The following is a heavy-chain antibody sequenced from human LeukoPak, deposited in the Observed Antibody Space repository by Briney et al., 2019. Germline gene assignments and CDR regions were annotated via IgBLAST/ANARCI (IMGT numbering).Heavy chain of an antibody. D-gene: IGHD6-19*01. CDR3: ATEGMAGNVK. Sequence: ASVKVSCKASGYTFTSYYMHWVRQAPGQGLEWMGIINPSGGSTSYAQKFQGRVTMTRDTSKNQFSLKLSSVTAADTAVYYCATEGMAGNVKWGQGTLVTVSS. CDR1: GYTFTSYY. V-gene: IGHV1-46*01. CDR2: INPSGGST. J-gene: IGHJ4*02.